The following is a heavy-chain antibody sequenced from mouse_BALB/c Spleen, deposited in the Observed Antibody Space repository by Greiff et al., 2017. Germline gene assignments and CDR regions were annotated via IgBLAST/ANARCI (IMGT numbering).Heavy chain of an antibody. Sequence: VKLMESGPGLVAPSQSLSITCTVSGFSLTSYGVHWVRQPPGKGLEWLGVIWAGGSTNYNSALMSRLSISKDNSTSQVFLKMNSLQTDDKAMYYCASYYDYDEAMDYWGQGTAVTVSS. CDR2: IWAGGST. CDR3: ASYYDYDEAMDY. CDR1: GFSLTSYG. V-gene: IGHV2-9*02. J-gene: IGHJ4*01. D-gene: IGHD2-4*01.